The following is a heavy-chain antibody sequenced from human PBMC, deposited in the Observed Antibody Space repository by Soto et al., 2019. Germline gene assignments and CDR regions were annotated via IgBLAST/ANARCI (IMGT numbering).Heavy chain of an antibody. Sequence: ASVKVSCKASGYTVTSYYMHWVRQAPGQGLEWMGIINPKSGSTTYAQKFQGRVTMTRDTSTSTVYMELTSLTSGDTAVYYCARAGIAYCTSTTCYLYCYVMDVWGQGTTVTSP. CDR1: GYTVTSYY. CDR3: ARAGIAYCTSTTCYLYCYVMDV. D-gene: IGHD2-2*01. V-gene: IGHV1-46*01. CDR2: INPKSGST. J-gene: IGHJ6*02.